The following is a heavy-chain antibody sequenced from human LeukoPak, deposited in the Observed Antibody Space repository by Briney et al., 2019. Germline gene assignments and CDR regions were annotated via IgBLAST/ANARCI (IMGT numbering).Heavy chain of an antibody. CDR3: ARVGVVPKLGPYYFDY. D-gene: IGHD3-3*01. J-gene: IGHJ4*02. CDR1: GGSFSGYY. CDR2: INHSGRT. V-gene: IGHV4-34*01. Sequence: PSETLSLTCAVYGGSFSGYYWNWIRQPPGKGLEWIGEINHSGRTNYNPSLKSRVTISVDTSKKQFSLKLSSVTAADTAVYYCARVGVVPKLGPYYFDYWGQGTLVTVSS.